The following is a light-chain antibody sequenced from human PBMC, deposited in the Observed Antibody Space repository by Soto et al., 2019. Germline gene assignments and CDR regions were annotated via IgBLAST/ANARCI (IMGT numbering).Light chain of an antibody. V-gene: IGKV1-39*01. J-gene: IGKJ1*01. CDR2: DAS. CDR3: QQYGSSLWT. Sequence: DIQMTQSPPALSAFVGDRVTITCRASQNIDTYLNWYQQKPGKAPELLIHDASSLQSGVPSRFSGSGSGTDFTLTISRLEPEDFAVYYCQQYGSSLWTFGQGTKVDNK. CDR1: QNIDTY.